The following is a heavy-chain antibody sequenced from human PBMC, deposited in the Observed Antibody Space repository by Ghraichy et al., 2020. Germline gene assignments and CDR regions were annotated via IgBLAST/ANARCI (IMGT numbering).Heavy chain of an antibody. CDR2: INQDGGET. CDR1: GFTFSDAW. D-gene: IGHD1-26*01. V-gene: IGHV3-7*03. CDR3: ARAGGIGTVDY. Sequence: LSLTCAASGFTFSDAWMSWVRQAPGQGLEWVANINQDGGETYYVDSVMGRFTISRDNAKNTLFLQMNSLRDDDTAVYYCARAGGIGTVDYWGQGTLVTVSS. J-gene: IGHJ4*02.